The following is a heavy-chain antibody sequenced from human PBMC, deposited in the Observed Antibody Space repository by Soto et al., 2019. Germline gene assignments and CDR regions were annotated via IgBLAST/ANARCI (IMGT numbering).Heavy chain of an antibody. J-gene: IGHJ4*02. CDR2: INHSGRT. Sequence: QVQLQQWGAGLLKPSGTLSLTCAVYGGSFNSFYWSWIRQAPGKGLEWIGEINHSGRTNYNPSLKRRVSILVDPSKNQFSLNLTSVTAADTAVYYCAREYSSSYYFDYWGQGTLVTVSS. D-gene: IGHD6-6*01. CDR3: AREYSSSYYFDY. CDR1: GGSFNSFY. V-gene: IGHV4-34*02.